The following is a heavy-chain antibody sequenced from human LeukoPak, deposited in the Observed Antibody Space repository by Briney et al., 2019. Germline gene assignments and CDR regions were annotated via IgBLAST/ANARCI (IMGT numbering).Heavy chain of an antibody. CDR2: ISGRDSNT. V-gene: IGHV3-23*01. CDR3: ATSGGSYWS. Sequence: GGSLRLSCAASGFTFSSYAMSWVRQAPGKGLEWVSGISGRDSNTYYADSVKGLFTISRENSKNTLYLQMNSLRAEHTAVYYCATSGGSYWSWGQGTLVTVSS. D-gene: IGHD1-26*01. J-gene: IGHJ5*02. CDR1: GFTFSSYA.